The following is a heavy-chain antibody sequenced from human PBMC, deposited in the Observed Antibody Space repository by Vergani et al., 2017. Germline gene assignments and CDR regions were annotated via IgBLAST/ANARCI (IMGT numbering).Heavy chain of an antibody. Sequence: QVQLQESGPGLVKPSETLSLTCTVPGAAIKDFYWSWFREPPGKGLECIGYVYNTGSTTYNPSLKSRVTISVDTSNNQFALTMTSLTAADTAIYYCARDLDLCCRSTTSFHNWFDPWGQGSLVTVSS. CDR2: VYNTGST. D-gene: IGHD3-10*02. CDR3: ARDLDLCCRSTTSFHNWFDP. CDR1: GAAIKDFY. V-gene: IGHV4-59*01. J-gene: IGHJ5*02.